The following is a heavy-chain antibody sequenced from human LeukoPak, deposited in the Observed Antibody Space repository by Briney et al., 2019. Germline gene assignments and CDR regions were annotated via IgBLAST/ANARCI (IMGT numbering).Heavy chain of an antibody. CDR3: ARVGPLISSPPIRYYYYGMDV. Sequence: ASVKVSCTASGYTFTSYGISWVRQAPGQGLEWMGWISAYNGNTNYAQKLQGGVTMTTDTSTSTAYMELRSLRSDDTAVYYCARVGPLISSPPIRYYYYGMDVWGQGTTVTVSS. V-gene: IGHV1-18*01. J-gene: IGHJ6*02. D-gene: IGHD6-13*01. CDR2: ISAYNGNT. CDR1: GYTFTSYG.